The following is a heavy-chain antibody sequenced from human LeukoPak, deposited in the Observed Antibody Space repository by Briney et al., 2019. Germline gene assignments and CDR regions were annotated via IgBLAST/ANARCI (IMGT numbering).Heavy chain of an antibody. CDR1: GFTLTVYA. D-gene: IGHD6-19*01. CDR2: ITGNGDT. Sequence: PGGSLRLSCAAFGFTLTVYAMTWVRQAPGKGLEWVSSITGNGDTYYADSVKGRFTTYRDDSKNTMYFQMNSLRGEDTGLYYCAKGRAVAKVDWFDPWGQGTLVTVSS. V-gene: IGHV3-23*01. CDR3: AKGRAVAKVDWFDP. J-gene: IGHJ5*02.